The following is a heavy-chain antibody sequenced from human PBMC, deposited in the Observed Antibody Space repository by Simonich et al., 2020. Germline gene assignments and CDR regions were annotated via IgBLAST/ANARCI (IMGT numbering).Heavy chain of an antibody. J-gene: IGHJ3*02. Sequence: QVQLVQSGAEVKKPGASVKVSCTASGYTFTSYGISWVRQAPGQGLEGKGWIRAYNGNTNYAQKLQGRVTMTTDTSTSTAYMELRSLRSDDTAVYYCARSTTGTTAFDIWGQGTMVTVSS. CDR1: GYTFTSYG. D-gene: IGHD1-1*01. CDR3: ARSTTGTTAFDI. V-gene: IGHV1-18*01. CDR2: IRAYNGNT.